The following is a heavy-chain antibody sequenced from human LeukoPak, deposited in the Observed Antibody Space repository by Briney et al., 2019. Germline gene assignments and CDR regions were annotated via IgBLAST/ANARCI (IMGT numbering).Heavy chain of an antibody. Sequence: PSETLSLTCAVYGGSFSGYYWSWIRQPPGKGLEWIGQINHSGSTNYNPSLKSRVTISVDTSKNQFSLKLSSVTAADTAVYYCARPRRTLYPGGYYVDYWGQGTVVTVSS. J-gene: IGHJ4*02. CDR3: ARPRRTLYPGGYYVDY. CDR1: GGSFSGYY. V-gene: IGHV4-34*01. D-gene: IGHD3-16*01. CDR2: INHSGST.